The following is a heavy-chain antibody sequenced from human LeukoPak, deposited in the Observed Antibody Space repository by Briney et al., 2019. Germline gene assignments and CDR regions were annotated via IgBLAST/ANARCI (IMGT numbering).Heavy chain of an antibody. D-gene: IGHD4-11*01. CDR3: AKVGKRYSNYVNWFDP. Sequence: GGSLRLSCAASGFTFSSYAMHWVRQAPGKGLEWVAVISYDGSNKYYADSVKGRFTISRDNSKNTLYLQMNSLRAEDTAVYYCAKVGKRYSNYVNWFDPWGQGTLVTVSS. CDR1: GFTFSSYA. CDR2: ISYDGSNK. V-gene: IGHV3-30-3*01. J-gene: IGHJ5*02.